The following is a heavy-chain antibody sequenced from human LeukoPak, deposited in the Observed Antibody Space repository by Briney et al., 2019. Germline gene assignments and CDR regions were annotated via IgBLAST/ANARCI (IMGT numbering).Heavy chain of an antibody. CDR1: GYTFTGYY. D-gene: IGHD2-2*01. CDR2: INPNSGGT. J-gene: IGHJ4*02. Sequence: GASVKVTRKASGYTFTGYYMHWLRQAPAQGLEWMGCINPNSGGTNYAQKFQGRPTMTRDTSISTAYMELSRLRSDDTAVYYCARVRQLLPSLYDYWGQGALVTVSS. V-gene: IGHV1-2*02. CDR3: ARVRQLLPSLYDY.